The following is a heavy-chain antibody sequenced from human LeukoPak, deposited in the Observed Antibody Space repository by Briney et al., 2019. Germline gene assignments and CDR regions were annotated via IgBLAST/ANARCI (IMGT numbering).Heavy chain of an antibody. J-gene: IGHJ3*02. CDR3: ASRDVRGGYYTSGAFDI. CDR2: IYSGGST. D-gene: IGHD3-3*01. V-gene: IGHV3-66*02. Sequence: GGSLRLSCAASGFTVSSNYMSWVRQAPGKGLEWVSVIYSGGSTYYAGSVKGRFTISRDNSKNTLYLQMNSLRAEDTAVYYCASRDVRGGYYTSGAFDIWGQGTMLTVSS. CDR1: GFTVSSNY.